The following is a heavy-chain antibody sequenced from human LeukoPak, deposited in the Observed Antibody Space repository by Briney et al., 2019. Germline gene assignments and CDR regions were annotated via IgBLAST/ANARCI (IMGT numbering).Heavy chain of an antibody. V-gene: IGHV1-2*02. D-gene: IGHD6-19*01. CDR3: ARGYSSGWYGYY. J-gene: IGHJ4*02. CDR2: LTPNSGDT. CDR1: GYTFTGYY. Sequence: ASVKVSCKASGYTFTGYYIHWVRQAPGQGLQWMEWLTPNSGDTNYAQKFQGRVTMTSDTSISTAYMELSRLTSDNTAVYYSARGYSSGWYGYYWGEGTLVTVSS.